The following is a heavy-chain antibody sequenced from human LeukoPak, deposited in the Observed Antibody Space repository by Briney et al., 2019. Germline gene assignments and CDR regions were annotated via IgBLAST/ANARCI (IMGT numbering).Heavy chain of an antibody. J-gene: IGHJ4*02. V-gene: IGHV3-23*01. CDR3: AKESPHFDY. CDR2: ISGSGGTT. Sequence: PGGSLRLSCAASGFTFSSYAMSWVRQAPGKGLEWVSTISGSGGTTYYVDSVKGRFTISRDNSKNTLYLQMNSMRAEDTAIYYCAKESPHFDYWGQGTLVTVSS. CDR1: GFTFSSYA.